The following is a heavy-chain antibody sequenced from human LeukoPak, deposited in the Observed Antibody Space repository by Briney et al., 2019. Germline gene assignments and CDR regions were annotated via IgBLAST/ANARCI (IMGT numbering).Heavy chain of an antibody. Sequence: GGSLRLSCPASGFTFSSYVMSWVRQAPGKGLEWVAVISYDGSNKYYADSVKGRFTISRDNSKNTLYLQMNSLRAEDTAVYYCAKGYLYGDYFDYWGQGTLVTVSS. D-gene: IGHD4-17*01. CDR3: AKGYLYGDYFDY. V-gene: IGHV3-30*18. CDR2: ISYDGSNK. CDR1: GFTFSSYV. J-gene: IGHJ4*02.